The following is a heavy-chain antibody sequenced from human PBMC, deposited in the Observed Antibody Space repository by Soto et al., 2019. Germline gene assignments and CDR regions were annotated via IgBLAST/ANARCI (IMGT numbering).Heavy chain of an antibody. D-gene: IGHD6-13*01. V-gene: IGHV3-9*01. CDR1: GFTFDDYA. Sequence: EVQLVESGGGLVQPGRSLRLSCAASGFTFDDYAMHWVRQTPGKGLEWVSGISWNSDSIGYADSVKGQFTISRDNAKNSLYLQMNSLRAEDTALYYCAKGSEEYSSSWLDYWGQGTLVTVSS. CDR3: AKGSEEYSSSWLDY. J-gene: IGHJ4*02. CDR2: ISWNSDSI.